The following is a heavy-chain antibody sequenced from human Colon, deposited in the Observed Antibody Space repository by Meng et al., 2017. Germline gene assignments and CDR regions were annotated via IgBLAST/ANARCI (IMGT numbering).Heavy chain of an antibody. CDR3: AKIHLGDSGLDY. J-gene: IGHJ4*02. D-gene: IGHD6-19*01. CDR2: INADSGGT. CDR1: GYSISGYY. Sequence: QVQLVMFGVEGKRPGAAVKFSCKASGYSISGYYMHWVRQVPGQGLEWMGRINADSGGTNYAEKFQGRVNLTRDTSINTAYMEVTSLRSDDTAVYYCAKIHLGDSGLDYWGQGTLVTVSS. V-gene: IGHV1-2*06.